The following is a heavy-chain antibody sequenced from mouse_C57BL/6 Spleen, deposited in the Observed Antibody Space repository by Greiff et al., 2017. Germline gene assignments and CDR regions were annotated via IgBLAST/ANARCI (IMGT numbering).Heavy chain of an antibody. Sequence: QVQLQQSGPELVKPGASVKISCKASGYAFSSSWMNWVKQRPGKGLEWIGRIYPGDGDTNYNGKFKGKATLTADKSSSTAYMQLSSLTSEDSAVYFCASIYGSSDFDVRGTGTTVTVSS. D-gene: IGHD1-1*01. CDR2: IYPGDGDT. CDR1: GYAFSSSW. V-gene: IGHV1-82*01. CDR3: ASIYGSSDFDV. J-gene: IGHJ1*03.